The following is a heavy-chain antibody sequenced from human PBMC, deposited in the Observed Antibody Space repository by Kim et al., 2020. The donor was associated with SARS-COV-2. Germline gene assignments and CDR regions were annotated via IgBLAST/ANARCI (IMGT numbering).Heavy chain of an antibody. Sequence: KDEADSGKGRFTISRDNSKNTLYLQMNSLRAEDTAVYYCARDTAPRYFDRWGRGTLVTVSS. CDR2: K. V-gene: IGHV3-30*07. CDR3: ARDTAPRYFDR. D-gene: IGHD5-18*01. J-gene: IGHJ2*01.